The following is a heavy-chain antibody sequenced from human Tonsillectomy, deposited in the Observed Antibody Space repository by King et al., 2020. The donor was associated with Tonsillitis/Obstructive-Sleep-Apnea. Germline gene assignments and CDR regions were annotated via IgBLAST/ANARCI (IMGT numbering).Heavy chain of an antibody. J-gene: IGHJ4*02. V-gene: IGHV3-53*01. CDR3: ARGSGTFEDVHFDN. Sequence: VQLVESGGGLIQPGGSVRLSCAASGFTLRSNYMTWVRQTPGKGLQWVAIIYSGGDIYYADSVKGRFTISRDSAKNTLHLQVSSLRVEDTAVYYCARGSGTFEDVHFDNWGQGTLVTVSP. CDR1: GFTLRSNY. D-gene: IGHD1-26*01. CDR2: IYSGGDI.